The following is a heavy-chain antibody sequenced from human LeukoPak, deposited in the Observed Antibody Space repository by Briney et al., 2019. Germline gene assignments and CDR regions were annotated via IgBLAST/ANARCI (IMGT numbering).Heavy chain of an antibody. CDR2: IYHSGST. V-gene: IGHV4-38-2*01. CDR1: GYSISSGYY. CDR3: ARQRGVADFDY. J-gene: IGHJ4*02. Sequence: PSETLSLTCAVSGYSISSGYYWGWIRQPPGKGLEWIGSIYHSGSTYYNPSPKSRVTISVDTSKNQFSLKLSSVTAADTAVYYCARQRGVADFDYWGQGTLVTVSS. D-gene: IGHD6-19*01.